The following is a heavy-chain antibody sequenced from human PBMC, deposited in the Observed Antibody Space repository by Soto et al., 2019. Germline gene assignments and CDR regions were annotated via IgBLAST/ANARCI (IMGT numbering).Heavy chain of an antibody. J-gene: IGHJ6*02. CDR2: IVIGSGHT. CDR3: AAPSSTSGGYYGMDV. CDR1: GFTFTSSA. D-gene: IGHD2-2*01. V-gene: IGHV1-58*02. Sequence: QMQLVQSGPEVKKPGTSVKVSCKTSGFTFTSSAMQWVRQARGQRLEWIGWIVIGSGHTNYAQKYQERVTITRDKATSTAYMELSSLRTEDTAVYYCAAPSSTSGGYYGMDVWGQVTTVTVSS.